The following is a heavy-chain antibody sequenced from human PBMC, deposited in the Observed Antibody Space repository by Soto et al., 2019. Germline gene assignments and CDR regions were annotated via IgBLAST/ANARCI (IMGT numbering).Heavy chain of an antibody. Sequence: GGSLRLSCAASGFTFSSYSMNWVRQAPGKGLEWVSSTSSSSSYIYYADSVKGRFTISRDNAKNSLYLQMNSLRAEDTAVYYCARIGGSGSWDIDYWGQGTLVTVSS. D-gene: IGHD3-10*01. CDR1: GFTFSSYS. J-gene: IGHJ4*02. CDR3: ARIGGSGSWDIDY. V-gene: IGHV3-21*01. CDR2: TSSSSSYI.